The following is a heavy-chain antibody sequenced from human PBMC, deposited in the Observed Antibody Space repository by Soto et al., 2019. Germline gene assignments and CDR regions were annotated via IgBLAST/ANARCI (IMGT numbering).Heavy chain of an antibody. Sequence: QVQLQQWGAGLLKPSETLSLTCAVYGGSFSGYYWSWIRQPPGKGLEWIGEINHSGTTTYNPSLRSRVTISVDTSKNQFSLKLSSVTAADTAVDYCARGEGYCSSTSCYYWPHYYYGMDVWGQGTTVTVSS. V-gene: IGHV4-34*01. J-gene: IGHJ6*02. D-gene: IGHD2-2*01. CDR2: INHSGTT. CDR3: ARGEGYCSSTSCYYWPHYYYGMDV. CDR1: GGSFSGYY.